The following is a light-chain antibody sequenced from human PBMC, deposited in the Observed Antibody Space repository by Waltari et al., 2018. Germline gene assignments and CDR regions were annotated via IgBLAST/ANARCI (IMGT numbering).Light chain of an antibody. J-gene: IGKJ2*01. Sequence: DIQVTQSPSTLSASVGDTVTITCRASQNINSWLAWYQQKPGRAPKLLIYRASTLERGVPSRFSGAGSGTEFTLTISSPQPDDFATYFCQHYNSNPYTFGQGTNLDIK. CDR3: QHYNSNPYT. CDR1: QNINSW. CDR2: RAS. V-gene: IGKV1-5*03.